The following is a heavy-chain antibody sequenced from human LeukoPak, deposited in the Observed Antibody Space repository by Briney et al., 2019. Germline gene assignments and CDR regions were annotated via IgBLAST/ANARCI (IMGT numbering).Heavy chain of an antibody. Sequence: ASVKVSCKASGYTLNNFGISWVRQAPGQGLEWMGWISRQSDNANYAKKFQGRVTMTTDTSTSTAYMELRNLRSDDTAMYNCARGSEGDYWGQGTLVTVSS. CDR3: ARGSEGDY. V-gene: IGHV1-18*01. CDR1: GYTLNNFG. J-gene: IGHJ4*02. CDR2: ISRQSDNA.